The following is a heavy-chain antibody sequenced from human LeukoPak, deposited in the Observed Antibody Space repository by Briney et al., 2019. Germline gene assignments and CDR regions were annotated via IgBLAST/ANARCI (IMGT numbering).Heavy chain of an antibody. J-gene: IGHJ4*02. CDR3: AKRSCSGGSCNFDY. V-gene: IGHV3-23*01. CDR2: ISGSGGST. Sequence: GGSPRLSCAASGFSFSSYAMSWVRQAPGKGLEWVSAISGSGGSTNYADSVKGRFTISRDNSKNTLYLQMNSLRAEDTAVYYCAKRSCSGGSCNFDYWGQGTLVTVSS. D-gene: IGHD2-15*01. CDR1: GFSFSSYA.